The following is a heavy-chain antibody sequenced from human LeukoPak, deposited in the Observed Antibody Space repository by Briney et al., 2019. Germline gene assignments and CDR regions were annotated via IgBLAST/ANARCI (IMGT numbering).Heavy chain of an antibody. CDR2: INAIGTTT. Sequence: GGSLRLSCAASGFTFSNYYMSWIRQAPGKGLEWVSYINAIGTTTYYADSLKGRFSISRDNAKNSLSLQMNSLRAEDTAVYYCAKVSGSSSWYVSYYFDYWGQGTLVTVSS. J-gene: IGHJ4*02. V-gene: IGHV3-11*01. D-gene: IGHD6-13*01. CDR3: AKVSGSSSWYVSYYFDY. CDR1: GFTFSNYY.